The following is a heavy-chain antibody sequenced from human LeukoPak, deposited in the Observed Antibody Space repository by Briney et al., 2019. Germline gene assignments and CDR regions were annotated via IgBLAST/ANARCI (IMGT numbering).Heavy chain of an antibody. CDR1: GGTFSSYA. Sequence: SVKVSCKASGGTFSSYAISWVRQAPGQGLEWMGRIIPILGIANYAQKFQGRVTITADKSTSTAYMELSSLRSEDTAVYYCASPRALYCSSTSCQTANGAFDIWGQGTMVTVSS. D-gene: IGHD2-2*01. V-gene: IGHV1-69*04. CDR3: ASPRALYCSSTSCQTANGAFDI. J-gene: IGHJ3*02. CDR2: IIPILGIA.